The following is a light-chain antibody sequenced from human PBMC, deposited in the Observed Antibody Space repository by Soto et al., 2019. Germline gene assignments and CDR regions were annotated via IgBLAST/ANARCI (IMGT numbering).Light chain of an antibody. CDR3: QQYNSYPWT. CDR2: KAS. CDR1: QSISSW. J-gene: IGKJ1*01. V-gene: IGKV1-5*03. Sequence: QMNQVPYGLCAAVGDRVTINRRTSQSISSWLAWYQQKPGKAPKLLIYKASSLESGVPSRFSGSGSGTEFTLTISSLQPDDFATYYCQQYNSYPWTFGQGTKVDIK.